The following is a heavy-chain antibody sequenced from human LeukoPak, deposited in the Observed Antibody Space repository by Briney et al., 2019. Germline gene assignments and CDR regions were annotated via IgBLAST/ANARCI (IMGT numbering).Heavy chain of an antibody. J-gene: IGHJ4*02. V-gene: IGHV3-30*02. CDR2: IRYDGSNK. D-gene: IGHD5-18*01. Sequence: PGGSLRLSCAASGFTFSSYGMHWVCQAPGKGLEWVAFIRYDGSNKYYADSVKGRFTISRDNSKTTLYLQMNSLRAEDTAVYYCAKDSTWIQLEGYFDYWGQGTLVTVSS. CDR1: GFTFSSYG. CDR3: AKDSTWIQLEGYFDY.